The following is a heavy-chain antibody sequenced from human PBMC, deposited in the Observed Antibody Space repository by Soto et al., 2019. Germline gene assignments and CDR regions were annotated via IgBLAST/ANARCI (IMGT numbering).Heavy chain of an antibody. CDR2: VYHTGRT. D-gene: IGHD3-10*01. CDR3: ARGGGSGSYPKYYIGLDV. J-gene: IGHJ6*02. Sequence: PSETLSLTCAVSGGSLSSSNWWSWVRQPPGKGLECIGEVYHTGRTSYNPSLESRVTISVDKSENQFSLKLRSVTAADTAVYYCARGGGSGSYPKYYIGLDVRGQGTTVTVSS. CDR1: GGSLSSSNW. V-gene: IGHV4-4*02.